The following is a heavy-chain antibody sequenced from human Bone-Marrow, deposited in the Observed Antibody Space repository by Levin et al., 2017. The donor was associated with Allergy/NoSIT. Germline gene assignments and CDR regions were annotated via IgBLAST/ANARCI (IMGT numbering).Heavy chain of an antibody. CDR1: GFTFSSYS. Sequence: GESLKISCAASGFTFSSYSMNWVRQAPGKGLEWVSSISSSSSYIYYADSVKGRFTISRDNAKNSLYLQMNSLRAEDTAVYYCARWMATINEGFYFDYWGQGTLVTVSS. CDR3: ARWMATINEGFYFDY. CDR2: ISSSSSYI. D-gene: IGHD5-24*01. V-gene: IGHV3-21*01. J-gene: IGHJ4*02.